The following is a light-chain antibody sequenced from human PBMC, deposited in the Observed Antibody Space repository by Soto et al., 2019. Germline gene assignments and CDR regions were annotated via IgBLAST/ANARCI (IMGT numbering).Light chain of an antibody. Sequence: EIGMSQSPGTLSISPGERGTLSCRASQNLGTLYLAWFQQKSGQAPRLLIYSASRRATGIPDRFTGSGSGTDFTLTINRVEPEDFAVYFCQQYAGSPRTFGQGTKVDIK. CDR3: QQYAGSPRT. J-gene: IGKJ1*01. CDR1: QNLGTLY. V-gene: IGKV3-20*01. CDR2: SAS.